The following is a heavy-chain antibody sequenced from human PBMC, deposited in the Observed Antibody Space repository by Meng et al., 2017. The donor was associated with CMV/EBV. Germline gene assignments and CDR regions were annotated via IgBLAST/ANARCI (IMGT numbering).Heavy chain of an antibody. Sequence: GESLKISCAASGFTFSSYGMHWVRQAPGKGLEWVAFIRYDGSNKYYADSVKGRFTISRDNSKNTLYLQMSSLRSEDTAVYYCASAGCSSTSCHKGDAFDIWGQGTMVTVSS. J-gene: IGHJ3*02. V-gene: IGHV3-30*02. D-gene: IGHD2-2*01. CDR1: GFTFSSYG. CDR2: IRYDGSNK. CDR3: ASAGCSSTSCHKGDAFDI.